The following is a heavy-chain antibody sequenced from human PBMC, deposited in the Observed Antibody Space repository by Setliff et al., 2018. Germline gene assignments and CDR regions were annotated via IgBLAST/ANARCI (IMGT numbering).Heavy chain of an antibody. CDR2: TIPMFGST. J-gene: IGHJ6*03. Sequence: SVKVSCKASGDTFSNYGISWVRQAPGQGLEWMGGTIPMFGSTSYAQKFQGRVTIITDESTTTAYMERSSLGSEDTAVYYCVREGVDTRSSTDYRYYRDVWGKGTTVTVSS. D-gene: IGHD5-18*01. V-gene: IGHV1-69*05. CDR1: GDTFSNYG. CDR3: VREGVDTRSSTDYRYYRDV.